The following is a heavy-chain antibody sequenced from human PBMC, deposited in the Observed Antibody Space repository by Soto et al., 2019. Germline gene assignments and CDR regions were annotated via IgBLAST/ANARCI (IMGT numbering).Heavy chain of an antibody. Sequence: SGRVSCKASGYTFTSYYMHWVRQAPGQGLEWVGGIIPIFGTANYAQKFQGRVTITADESTSTAYMELSSLRSEDTAVYYCARVPGIAAAGSYYYYYGMDVWGQGTTVTVAS. CDR3: ARVPGIAAAGSYYYYYGMDV. CDR2: IIPIFGTA. CDR1: GYTFTSYY. V-gene: IGHV1-69*13. D-gene: IGHD6-13*01. J-gene: IGHJ6*02.